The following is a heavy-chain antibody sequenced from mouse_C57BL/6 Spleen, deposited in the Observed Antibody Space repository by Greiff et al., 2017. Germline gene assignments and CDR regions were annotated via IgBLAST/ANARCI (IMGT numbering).Heavy chain of an antibody. D-gene: IGHD2-3*01. CDR2: IDPETGGT. V-gene: IGHV1-15*01. CDR3: ARCLDDGNYGGWFAY. Sequence: VQLQQSGAELVRPGASVTLSCKASGYTFTDYEMHWVKQTPVHGLEWIGAIDPETGGTAYNQKFKGKAILTADKSSSTAYMELRSLTSEDSAVYYCARCLDDGNYGGWFAYWGQGTLVTVSA. J-gene: IGHJ3*01. CDR1: GYTFTDYE.